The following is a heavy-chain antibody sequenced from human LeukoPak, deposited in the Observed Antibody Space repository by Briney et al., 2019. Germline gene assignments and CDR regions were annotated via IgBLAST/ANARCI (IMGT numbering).Heavy chain of an antibody. V-gene: IGHV1-18*01. CDR1: GYTFTSYG. CDR2: ISAYNGNT. D-gene: IGHD3-16*02. Sequence: ASVKVSCKASGYTFTSYGISWVRQAPGQGLEWMGWISAYNGNTNYAQKLQGRVTMTTDTSTSTAYMELRSLRSDDTAVYYCARGLRLGELSFRNWFDPWGQGTLVTVSS. J-gene: IGHJ5*02. CDR3: ARGLRLGELSFRNWFDP.